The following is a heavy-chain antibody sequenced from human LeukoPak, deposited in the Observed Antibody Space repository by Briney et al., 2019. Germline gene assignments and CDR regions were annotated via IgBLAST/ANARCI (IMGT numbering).Heavy chain of an antibody. V-gene: IGHV2-70*11. CDR2: IDWDDDK. CDR1: GFSLSTSGMS. D-gene: IGHD3-22*01. CDR3: ARIRYYYDSSGYSSTYYFDY. J-gene: IGHJ4*02. Sequence: ESGPALVKPTQTLTLTCTFSGFSLSTSGMSVNWIRQPPGKALEWLARIDWDDDKYYSTSLKTRLTISKDTFKNQVVLTLTNMDPVDTATYYCARIRYYYDSSGYSSTYYFDYWGQGTLVTVSS.